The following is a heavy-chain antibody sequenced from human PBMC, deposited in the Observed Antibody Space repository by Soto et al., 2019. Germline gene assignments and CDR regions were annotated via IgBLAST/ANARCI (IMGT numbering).Heavy chain of an antibody. V-gene: IGHV4-34*01. CDR1: GGSFSGYY. CDR3: AREGGYYYGSGSYLQNYYYYYGMDV. J-gene: IGHJ6*02. Sequence: SETLSLTCAVYGGSFSGYYWSWIRQPPGKGLEWIGEINHSGSTNYNPPLKSRVTISVDTSKNQFSLKLSSVTAADTAVYYCAREGGYYYGSGSYLQNYYYYYGMDVWGQGTTVTVSS. CDR2: INHSGST. D-gene: IGHD3-10*01.